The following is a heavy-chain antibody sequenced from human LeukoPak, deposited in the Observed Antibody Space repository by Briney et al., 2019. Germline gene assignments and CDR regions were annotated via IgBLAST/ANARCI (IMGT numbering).Heavy chain of an antibody. J-gene: IGHJ5*02. CDR2: VHFSGTT. D-gene: IGHD3-10*01. Sequence: SETLSLTCTVSGDSISNSYWSWIRQPPGKGLEGIGYVHFSGTTHYNPSLDSRVTMSIDASKNQFSLSLNSVTAADTAVYVCGSGSPIVNPWGQGILVTVSS. CDR1: GDSISNSY. CDR3: GSGSPIVNP. V-gene: IGHV4-59*01.